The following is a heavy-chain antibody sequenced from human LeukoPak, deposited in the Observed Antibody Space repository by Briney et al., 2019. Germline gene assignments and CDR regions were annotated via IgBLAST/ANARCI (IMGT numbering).Heavy chain of an antibody. CDR1: GFTFSNAW. D-gene: IGHD2-15*01. V-gene: IGHV3-48*04. J-gene: IGHJ4*02. Sequence: GGSLRLSCAASGFTFSNAWMSWVRQAPGKGLEWVSYISGSSSTIYYADSVKGRFTISRDNAKNSLYLQMNSLRAEDTAVYYCASVPANYRSGGSCPDYWGQGTLVTVSS. CDR3: ASVPANYRSGGSCPDY. CDR2: ISGSSSTI.